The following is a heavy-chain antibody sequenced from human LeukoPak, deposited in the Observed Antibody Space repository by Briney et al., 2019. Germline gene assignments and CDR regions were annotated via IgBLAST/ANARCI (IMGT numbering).Heavy chain of an antibody. V-gene: IGHV3-23*01. D-gene: IGHD2-2*01. J-gene: IGHJ4*02. CDR1: GFTFSSYA. Sequence: GGSLRLSCAASGFTFSSYAMSWVRQAPGKGLEWVSAISGSGGSTYYADSVKGRFTISRDNSKNTLYLQMNSLRAEDTAVYYCAKDRVGGCSSTSCPEYFDYWGQGTLVTVSS. CDR3: AKDRVGGCSSTSCPEYFDY. CDR2: ISGSGGST.